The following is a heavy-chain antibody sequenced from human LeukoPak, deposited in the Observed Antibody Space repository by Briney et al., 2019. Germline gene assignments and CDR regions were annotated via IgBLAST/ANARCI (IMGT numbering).Heavy chain of an antibody. V-gene: IGHV4-31*03. CDR3: ARDKGYCSGGSCYQGAYYYYGMDV. J-gene: IGHJ6*02. CDR1: GGSISSGGYY. Sequence: PSETLSLTCTVSGGSISSGGYYWSWIRQHPGKGLEWIGYFYYSGSTYYNPSLKSRVTISVDTSKNQFSLKLSSVTAADTAVYYCARDKGYCSGGSCYQGAYYYYGMDVWGQGTTVTVSS. CDR2: FYYSGST. D-gene: IGHD2-15*01.